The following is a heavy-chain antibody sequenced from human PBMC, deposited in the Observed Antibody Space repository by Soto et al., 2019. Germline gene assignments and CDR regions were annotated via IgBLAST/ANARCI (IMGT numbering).Heavy chain of an antibody. Sequence: EVQLVESGGGLVQPGGSLRLSCAASGFTFSSYWMSWVRQAPGKGLEWVANIKQDGSEKYYVDSVKGRITISRDNAKNSLYLQMNSLRAEDTAVYYCARGTYCSGGSCYHYYYYGMDVWGQGTTVTVSS. CDR3: ARGTYCSGGSCYHYYYYGMDV. D-gene: IGHD2-15*01. J-gene: IGHJ6*02. CDR2: IKQDGSEK. CDR1: GFTFSSYW. V-gene: IGHV3-7*01.